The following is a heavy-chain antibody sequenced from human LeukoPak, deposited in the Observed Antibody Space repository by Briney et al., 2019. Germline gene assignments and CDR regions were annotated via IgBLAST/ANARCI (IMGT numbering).Heavy chain of an antibody. CDR3: ARVLWFGELLYYFDY. V-gene: IGHV3-7*01. CDR1: GFTVSSNY. J-gene: IGHJ4*02. CDR2: IKQDGSEK. D-gene: IGHD3-10*01. Sequence: PGGSLRLSCAASGFTVSSNYMSWVRQAPGKGLEWVANIKQDGSEKYYVDSVKGRFTISRDNAKNSLYLQMNSLRAEDTAVYYRARVLWFGELLYYFDYWGQGTLVTVSS.